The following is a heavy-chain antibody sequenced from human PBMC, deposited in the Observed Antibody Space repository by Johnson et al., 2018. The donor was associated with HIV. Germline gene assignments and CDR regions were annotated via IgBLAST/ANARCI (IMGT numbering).Heavy chain of an antibody. V-gene: IGHV3-11*01. Sequence: QVQLVESGGGLVKPGGSLRLSCVGSGFTFSDYYMSWVRQAPGKGLEWVSVIYSGGSTYYADSVKDRFTISRDNAKNSLHLQMNSLRAEDTAVYYCARGLGEGLVIPGPDGYDIWGQGTMVTVSS. D-gene: IGHD6-19*01. CDR3: ARGLGEGLVIPGPDGYDI. CDR1: GFTFSDYY. CDR2: IYSGGST. J-gene: IGHJ3*02.